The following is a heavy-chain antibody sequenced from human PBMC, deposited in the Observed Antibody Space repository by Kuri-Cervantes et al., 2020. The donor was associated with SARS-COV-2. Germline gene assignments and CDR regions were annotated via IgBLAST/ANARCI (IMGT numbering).Heavy chain of an antibody. Sequence: ETLSLTCAASGFTFSGYSMNWIRQAPGKGLEWVASIDSSSYYIYHADSVKGRLTISRDNAKTPLYLQMNSLKPEDTAVYYCAREEGGELGEAFDYWGQGALVTVSS. CDR3: AREEGGELGEAFDY. CDR2: IDSSSYYI. CDR1: GFTFSGYS. D-gene: IGHD7-27*01. V-gene: IGHV3-21*01. J-gene: IGHJ4*02.